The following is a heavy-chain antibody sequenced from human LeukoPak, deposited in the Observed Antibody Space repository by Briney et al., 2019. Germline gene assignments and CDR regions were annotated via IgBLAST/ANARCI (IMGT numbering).Heavy chain of an antibody. Sequence: ASVKVSCKASGYTFTSYYMHWVRQAPGQGLEWMGIIHPSGGSTSYAQKFQGRVTMTRDTSTSTVYMELSSLRSEDTAVYYCATEAIVVVTARDYWYFDLWGRGTLVTVSS. J-gene: IGHJ2*01. D-gene: IGHD2-21*02. V-gene: IGHV1-46*01. CDR3: ATEAIVVVTARDYWYFDL. CDR2: IHPSGGST. CDR1: GYTFTSYY.